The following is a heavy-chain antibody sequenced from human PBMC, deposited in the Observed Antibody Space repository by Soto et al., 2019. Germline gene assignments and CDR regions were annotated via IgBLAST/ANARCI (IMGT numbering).Heavy chain of an antibody. CDR3: ARQGSNEYYYYGMDV. J-gene: IGHJ6*02. Sequence: QVQLVQSGAEVKKPGSSVKVSCKASGGTFSSYAINWVRQAPGQGLEWMGGIIRIFGTPDYAQRFQGRVTITADESTSTAYMELSSLRSEDTAVYYCARQGSNEYYYYGMDVGGQGPRSPSP. V-gene: IGHV1-69*12. CDR1: GGTFSSYA. CDR2: IIRIFGTP. D-gene: IGHD3-10*01.